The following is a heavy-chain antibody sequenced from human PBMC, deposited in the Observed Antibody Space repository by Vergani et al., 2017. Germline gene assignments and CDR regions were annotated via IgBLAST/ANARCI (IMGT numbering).Heavy chain of an antibody. V-gene: IGHV3-7*03. J-gene: IGHJ1*01. CDR1: EFTFSSYW. CDR2: IKEDGSEK. D-gene: IGHD2-15*01. Sequence: EVQLVESGGGLVQPGGSLRLSCVASEFTFSSYWMAWVRQAPGKGRELVANIKEDGSEKNYVDSVKGRFTISRDNAKKSLYLQMNSLRGEDTAVYYCARGSLRYCSGGSCYPYWGQGTLVTVSS. CDR3: ARGSLRYCSGGSCYPY.